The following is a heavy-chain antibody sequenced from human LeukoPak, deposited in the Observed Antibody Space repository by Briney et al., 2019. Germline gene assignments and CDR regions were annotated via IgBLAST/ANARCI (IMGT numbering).Heavy chain of an antibody. V-gene: IGHV3-15*01. Sequence: PGGSLRLPCAASGFTFSSAWMTWVRQAPGKGLEWVGRIKSKTDGGTAEHAAPVKGRFTISRDDSQSTLYMQMNSLRPEDTAVYYCTTAPDSMDCWGQGTLVTVSS. CDR1: GFTFSSAW. CDR2: IKSKTDGGTA. J-gene: IGHJ4*02. D-gene: IGHD3-3*01. CDR3: TTAPDSMDC.